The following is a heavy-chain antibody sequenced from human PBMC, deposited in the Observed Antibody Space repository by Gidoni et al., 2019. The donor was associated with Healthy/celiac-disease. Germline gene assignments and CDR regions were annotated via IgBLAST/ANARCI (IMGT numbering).Heavy chain of an antibody. D-gene: IGHD5-18*01. Sequence: EVQLLESGGGLVQPGGSLRLSCAASGFTFSRYAMSWVRQAPGKGVGLVSAISGSGGSTYYADSVKGRFTISRDNSKNTLYLQMNSLRAEDTAVYYCAKGSKLVTRLTKVKNYYYYYYMDVWGKGTTVTVSS. CDR3: AKGSKLVTRLTKVKNYYYYYYMDV. J-gene: IGHJ6*03. CDR1: GFTFSRYA. V-gene: IGHV3-23*01. CDR2: ISGSGGST.